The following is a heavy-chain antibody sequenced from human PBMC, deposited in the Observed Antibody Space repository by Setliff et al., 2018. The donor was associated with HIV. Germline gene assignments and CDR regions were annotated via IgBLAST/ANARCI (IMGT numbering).Heavy chain of an antibody. CDR2: INHSGST. D-gene: IGHD3-16*01. V-gene: IGHV4-34*01. CDR3: ARAYRDNVWGSWRQISSWFDS. Sequence: SESLSLTCAVYGGSFNEYYWNWIRQIPGKGLEWIGEINHSGSTNYNESLKRRLRISVDTSKNQFSLSLNSVTAADTAVYYCARAYRDNVWGSWRQISSWFDSWGQGNLVTVSS. J-gene: IGHJ5*01. CDR1: GGSFNEYY.